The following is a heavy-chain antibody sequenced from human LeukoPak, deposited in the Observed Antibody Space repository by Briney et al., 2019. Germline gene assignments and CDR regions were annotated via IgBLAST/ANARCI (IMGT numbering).Heavy chain of an antibody. D-gene: IGHD3-10*01. Sequence: PGRSLRLSCAASGFTFSSYGMHWVRQAPGKGLEWVAVISYDGSNKYYADSVKGRFTVSRDNSKNTLYLQMNSLRAEDTAVYYCARDSYGSGSFTDWGQGTLVTVSS. CDR3: ARDSYGSGSFTD. J-gene: IGHJ4*02. CDR1: GFTFSSYG. V-gene: IGHV3-30*03. CDR2: ISYDGSNK.